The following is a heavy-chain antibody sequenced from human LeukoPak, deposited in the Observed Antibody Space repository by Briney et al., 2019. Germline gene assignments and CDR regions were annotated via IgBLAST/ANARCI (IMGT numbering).Heavy chain of an antibody. CDR1: GFTFTTYA. J-gene: IGHJ4*02. CDR3: AKDSGVNWGFDY. CDR2: ISGSAGNT. Sequence: GGSLRLSCAASGFTFTTYAMNWVRQAPGKGLEWVAGISGSAGNTYYADSVKGRFTISRDNSKNTLYLQMNSLRAEDTAVYYCAKDSGVNWGFDYWGQGTLVTVSS. D-gene: IGHD7-27*01. V-gene: IGHV3-23*01.